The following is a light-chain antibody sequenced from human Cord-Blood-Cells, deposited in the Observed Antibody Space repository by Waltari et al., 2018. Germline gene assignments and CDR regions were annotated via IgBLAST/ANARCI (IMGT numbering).Light chain of an antibody. CDR1: SSDVGGLNY. V-gene: IGLV2-14*01. CDR2: EVS. CDR3: SSYTSSSTLDVV. Sequence: QSALTQPASVSGSPGQSITISCTGTSSDVGGLNYVSWSQQHPGKAPNIMIYEVSNRPSGVSNRFAGSKSGNTASLTISGLQAEDEADYYCSSYTSSSTLDVVFGGGTKLTVL. J-gene: IGLJ2*01.